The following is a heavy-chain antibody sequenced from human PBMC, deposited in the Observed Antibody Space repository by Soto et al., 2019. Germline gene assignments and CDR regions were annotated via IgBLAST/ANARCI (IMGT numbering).Heavy chain of an antibody. J-gene: IGHJ4*02. CDR2: IGGSDSTI. CDR1: GFMFRSYE. V-gene: IGHV3-48*03. CDR3: ARGLEYFDY. Sequence: PGGSLRLSCAASGFMFRSYEMNWVRQAPGKGLEWISYIGGSDSTIYYADFAKGRFTISRDNAKNSLYLQMNSLRAEDTAVYYCARGLEYFDYWGQGTLVTVSS. D-gene: IGHD6-19*01.